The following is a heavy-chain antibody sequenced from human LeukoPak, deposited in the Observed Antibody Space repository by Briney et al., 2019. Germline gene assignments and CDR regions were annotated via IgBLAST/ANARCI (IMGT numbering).Heavy chain of an antibody. CDR1: GYSFTSYW. CDR3: ARLGGYDSSGYYYCYYYMDV. D-gene: IGHD3-22*01. V-gene: IGHV5-51*01. J-gene: IGHJ6*03. Sequence: GESLKISCKGSGYSFTSYWIGWVRQLPGKGLEWMGIIYPGDSDTRYSPSFQGQVTISADKSISTAYLQWSSLKASDTAMYYCARLGGYDSSGYYYCYYYMDVWGKGTTVTVSS. CDR2: IYPGDSDT.